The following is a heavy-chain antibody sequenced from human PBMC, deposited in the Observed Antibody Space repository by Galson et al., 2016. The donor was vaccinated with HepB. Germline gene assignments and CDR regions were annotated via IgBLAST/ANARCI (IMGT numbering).Heavy chain of an antibody. Sequence: QSGAEPKQPGESLTISWPGSGYRCTTSWVGWVRQMPGQRLEWMAIIYPGRAETRYTPSFQGKVTISDDNSTGTAYLQWSSLTASDTAMYYCARHRISGYRGHDSESDYWGQGSLVIVPS. CDR2: IYPGRAET. V-gene: IGHV5-51*01. D-gene: IGHD5-12*01. CDR3: ARHRISGYRGHDSESDY. J-gene: IGHJ4*02. CDR1: GYRCTTSW.